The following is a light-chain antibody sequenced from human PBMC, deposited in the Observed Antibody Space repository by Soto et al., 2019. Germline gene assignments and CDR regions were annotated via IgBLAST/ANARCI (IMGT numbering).Light chain of an antibody. J-gene: IGKJ4*01. CDR2: DAS. Sequence: DIQMTQSPSSLSSSVGDRVTITCQASQDISNYLNWYQQKPGKAPRLLIYDASNLETGVPSRFSGSGFGTEFTLTISSLQPEDFATYYCQQHSSCSAAFGGGTKVDIK. CDR3: QQHSSCSAA. V-gene: IGKV1-33*01. CDR1: QDISNY.